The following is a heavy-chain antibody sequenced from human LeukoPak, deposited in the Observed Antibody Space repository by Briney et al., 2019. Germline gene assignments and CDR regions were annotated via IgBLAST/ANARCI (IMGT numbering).Heavy chain of an antibody. CDR3: ARDSRSTQRVPGPTDYYYYYGMDV. D-gene: IGHD2-15*01. V-gene: IGHV3-30*04. J-gene: IGHJ6*02. Sequence: GRSLRLSCAASGFTFGSYAMHWVRQAPGKGLEWVAVISYDGSNKYYADSVKGRFTISRDNSKNTLYLQMNSLRAEDTAVYYCARDSRSTQRVPGPTDYYYYYGMDVWGQGTTVTVSS. CDR1: GFTFGSYA. CDR2: ISYDGSNK.